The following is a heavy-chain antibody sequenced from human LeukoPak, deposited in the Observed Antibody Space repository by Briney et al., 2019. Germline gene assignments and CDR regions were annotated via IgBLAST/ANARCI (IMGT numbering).Heavy chain of an antibody. CDR2: INPSGGST. CDR1: GYTFTSYY. D-gene: IGHD5-24*01. V-gene: IGHV1-46*01. Sequence: ASVKVSCKASGYTFTSYYMHWVRQAPGQGLEWMGIINPSGGSTSYAQKFQGRVTMTRDTSTSTVYMELSSLRSEDTAVYYCASVEMATIYGMDAWGQGTTVTVSS. CDR3: ASVEMATIYGMDA. J-gene: IGHJ6*02.